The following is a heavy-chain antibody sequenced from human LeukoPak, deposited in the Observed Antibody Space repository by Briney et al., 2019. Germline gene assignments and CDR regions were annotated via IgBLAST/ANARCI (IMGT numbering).Heavy chain of an antibody. V-gene: IGHV3-33*01. CDR1: GFSFGSYS. CDR2: IWYDGSNE. CDR3: AREMAL. D-gene: IGHD2-8*01. J-gene: IGHJ4*02. Sequence: GGSLRLSCAASGFSFGSYSMHWARQVPGKGLEWVAVIWYDGSNEDYADSVKGRFTISRDNSKNTLYLQMNSLRDEDTAVYNCAREMALWGQGALVTVSS.